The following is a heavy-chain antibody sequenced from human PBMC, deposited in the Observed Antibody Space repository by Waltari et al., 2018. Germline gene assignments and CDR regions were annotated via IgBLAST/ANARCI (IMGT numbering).Heavy chain of an antibody. Sequence: QVQLVQSGAEVKKPGASVKVSCKASGYTFTGYYMHWGRQAPGQGLAWMGRINPNSGGTNYAQKFQGRVTMTRDTSISTAYMELSRLRSDDTAVYYCARELSIAARPGGFDYWGQGTLVTVSS. CDR1: GYTFTGYY. CDR3: ARELSIAARPGGFDY. D-gene: IGHD6-6*01. CDR2: INPNSGGT. J-gene: IGHJ4*02. V-gene: IGHV1-2*06.